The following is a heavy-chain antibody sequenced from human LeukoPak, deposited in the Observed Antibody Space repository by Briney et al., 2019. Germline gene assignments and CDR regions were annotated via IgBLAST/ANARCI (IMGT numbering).Heavy chain of an antibody. CDR2: ISNNGGYT. Sequence: AGGSLRFSCAASGFTFSSSAMSWVRQAPGKGLEWVSAISNNGGYTYYADSVQGRFTISRDNSKSTLCLQMNSLRAEDTAVYYCAKQLGYCSDGSCYFPYWGQGTLVTVSS. D-gene: IGHD2-15*01. J-gene: IGHJ4*02. CDR1: GFTFSSSA. CDR3: AKQLGYCSDGSCYFPY. V-gene: IGHV3-23*01.